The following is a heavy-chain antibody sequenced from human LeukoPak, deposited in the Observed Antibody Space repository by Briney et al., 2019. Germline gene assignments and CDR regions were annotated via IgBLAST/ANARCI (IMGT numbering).Heavy chain of an antibody. D-gene: IGHD3-3*01. CDR1: GGSFSGYY. Sequence: PSETLSLTCAVYGGSFSGYYWSWIRQPPGKGLEWIGEINHSGSTNYNPSLKSRVTISVDTSKNQFSLKLSSVTAADTAVYYCASRGYDFWSGYHDAFDIWGQGTMVTVSS. CDR2: INHSGST. CDR3: ASRGYDFWSGYHDAFDI. V-gene: IGHV4-34*01. J-gene: IGHJ3*02.